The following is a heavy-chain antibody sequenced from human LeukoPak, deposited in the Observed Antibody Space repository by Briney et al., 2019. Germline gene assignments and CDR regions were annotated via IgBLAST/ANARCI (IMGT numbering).Heavy chain of an antibody. CDR3: VCSGYSPSDY. D-gene: IGHD3-22*01. CDR2: IYYSGST. J-gene: IGHJ4*02. CDR1: GGSISSSSYY. V-gene: IGHV4-39*07. Sequence: SETLSLTCTVSGGSISSSSYYWGWIRQPPGKGLEWIGSIYYSGSTYYNPSLKSRVTISVDTSKNQFSLKLGSVTAADTAVYYCVCSGYSPSDYWGQGTLVTVSS.